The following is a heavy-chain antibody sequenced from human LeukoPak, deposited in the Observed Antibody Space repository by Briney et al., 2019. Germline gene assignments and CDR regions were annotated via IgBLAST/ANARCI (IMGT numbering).Heavy chain of an antibody. CDR1: GFTFSEAW. CDR3: TPIGLFGAFTQSGY. D-gene: IGHD3-3*01. J-gene: IGHJ4*02. Sequence: GGSLRLSCAASGFTFSEAWMSWVRQAPGKGLEWVGRIKRKTDGGTTDYAAPVKGRFTISRDDSKNTLYLQMDSLKTEDTAVYYCTPIGLFGAFTQSGYWGQGTLVTVSS. CDR2: IKRKTDGGTT. V-gene: IGHV3-15*01.